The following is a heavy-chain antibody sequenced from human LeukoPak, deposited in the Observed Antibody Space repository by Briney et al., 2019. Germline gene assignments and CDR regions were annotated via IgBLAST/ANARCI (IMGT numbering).Heavy chain of an antibody. Sequence: SETLSLTCAVYGGSFSSYYWSWIRQPPGKGLEWIGYIYYSGSTNYNPSLKSRVTISVDTSKNQFSLKLSSVTAADTAVYYCARDSSGSYWPDAFDIWGQGTMVTVSS. CDR3: ARDSSGSYWPDAFDI. D-gene: IGHD1-26*01. V-gene: IGHV4-59*01. J-gene: IGHJ3*02. CDR1: GGSFSSYY. CDR2: IYYSGST.